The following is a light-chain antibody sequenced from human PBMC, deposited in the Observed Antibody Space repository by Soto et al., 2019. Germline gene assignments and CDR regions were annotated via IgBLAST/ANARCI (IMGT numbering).Light chain of an antibody. V-gene: IGKV3-11*01. CDR1: QSVSSY. Sequence: EIVLTQSPATLSLSPGERATLSCRASQSVSSYLAWYQQKPGQAPGLLIYDASTRATGVPARFSGSGSGTDFTLTISSLESEDFAVYYCQQRSNWLTFGGGTKVEIK. CDR2: DAS. CDR3: QQRSNWLT. J-gene: IGKJ4*01.